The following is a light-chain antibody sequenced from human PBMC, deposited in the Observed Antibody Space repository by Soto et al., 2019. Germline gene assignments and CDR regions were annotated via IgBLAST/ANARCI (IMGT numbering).Light chain of an antibody. CDR2: DDS. Sequence: SYELTQPRSMSVAPGQTARITCGGNNIGSKTVHWYQQKAGQAPVLVVYDDSDRPSGIPERFSGSNSGNTATLTISRVEDGDEAEYYCQVWDVRTVDYFFGNGKKVTVL. CDR3: QVWDVRTVDYF. V-gene: IGLV3-21*02. J-gene: IGLJ1*01. CDR1: NIGSKT.